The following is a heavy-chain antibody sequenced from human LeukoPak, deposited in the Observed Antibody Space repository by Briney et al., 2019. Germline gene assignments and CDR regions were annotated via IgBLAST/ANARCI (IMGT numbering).Heavy chain of an antibody. CDR3: AKDPYYYDSSGYLDY. V-gene: IGHV3-48*03. CDR2: ISGSGSTI. Sequence: GGSLRLSCAASGFTFSSYEMSWVRQAPGKGLEWVSYISGSGSTIYYADSVKGRFTISRDNSKNSLYLQMNSLRTEDTALYYCAKDPYYYDSSGYLDYWGQGTLVTVSS. J-gene: IGHJ4*02. CDR1: GFTFSSYE. D-gene: IGHD3-22*01.